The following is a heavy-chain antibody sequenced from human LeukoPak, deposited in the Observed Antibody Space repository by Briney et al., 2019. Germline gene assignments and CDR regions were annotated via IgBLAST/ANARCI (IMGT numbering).Heavy chain of an antibody. D-gene: IGHD7-27*01. Sequence: GGSLRLTCAASGFPFSSYAMHWVRQAPGKGLEWVGFIRHDGSNKYHRDSVKGRFTISRDNSKNTLYLQMNSLRAEDTAVYYCTKVRLLGALDDALHIWGQGTMVTVSS. J-gene: IGHJ3*02. CDR1: GFPFSSYA. CDR2: IRHDGSNK. CDR3: TKVRLLGALDDALHI. V-gene: IGHV3-30*02.